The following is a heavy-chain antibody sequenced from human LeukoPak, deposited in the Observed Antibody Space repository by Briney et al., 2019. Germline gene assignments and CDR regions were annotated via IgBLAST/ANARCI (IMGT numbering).Heavy chain of an antibody. D-gene: IGHD3-22*01. J-gene: IGHJ4*02. CDR2: IYPGDSDT. V-gene: IGHV5-51*01. CDR3: ARYGRYHSSSYYGLDY. Sequence: GASLKISCKGSGYSFTNYWIGWVRQMPGKGLEWMGIIYPGDSDTRYSPSFEGQVTISADKSISTASLQWSSLKASDTAMYHCARYGRYHSSSYYGLDYWGQGTLVTVSS. CDR1: GYSFTNYW.